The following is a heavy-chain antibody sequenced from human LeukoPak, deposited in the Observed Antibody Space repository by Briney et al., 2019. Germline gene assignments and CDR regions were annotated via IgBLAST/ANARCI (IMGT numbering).Heavy chain of an antibody. J-gene: IGHJ6*03. Sequence: SETLSLTCTVSGGSISSYYWSWIRQPPGKGLEWIGYIYYSGSTNYNPSLKSRVTISVDTSKNQFSLKLSSVTAADTAVYYCAREIAAAGTSPYYYHYMDVWGKGTTVTVSS. CDR1: GGSISSYY. CDR2: IYYSGST. D-gene: IGHD6-13*01. V-gene: IGHV4-59*01. CDR3: AREIAAAGTSPYYYHYMDV.